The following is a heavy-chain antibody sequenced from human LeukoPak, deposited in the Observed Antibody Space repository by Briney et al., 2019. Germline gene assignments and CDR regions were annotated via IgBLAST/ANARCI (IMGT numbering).Heavy chain of an antibody. V-gene: IGHV3-21*01. J-gene: IGHJ6*03. CDR1: GFTFSSYS. CDR3: ARGVVRDTFPYYYYYYMDV. CDR2: ISSSSSYI. D-gene: IGHD3-10*01. Sequence: GGSLRLSCAASGFTFSSYSMNWVCQAPGKGLEWVSSISSSSSYIYYADSVKGRFTISRDNAKNSLYLQMNSLRAEDTAVYYCARGVVRDTFPYYYYYYMDVWGKGTTVTVSS.